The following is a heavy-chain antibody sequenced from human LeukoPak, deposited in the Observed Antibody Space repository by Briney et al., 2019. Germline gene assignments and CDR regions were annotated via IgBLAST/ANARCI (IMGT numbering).Heavy chain of an antibody. CDR1: GFTFSSYS. Sequence: GRSLRLSCAASGFTFSSYSMNWVRQAPGKGLEWVSSISSSSSYIYYADSVKGRFTISRDNAKNSLYLQMNSLRAEDTAVYYCARAHRTIFGVVNYWGQGTLVTVSS. J-gene: IGHJ4*02. V-gene: IGHV3-21*01. CDR3: ARAHRTIFGVVNY. D-gene: IGHD3-3*01. CDR2: ISSSSSYI.